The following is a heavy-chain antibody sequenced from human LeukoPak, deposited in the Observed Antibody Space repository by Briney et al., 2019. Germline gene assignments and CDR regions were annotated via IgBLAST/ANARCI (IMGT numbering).Heavy chain of an antibody. J-gene: IGHJ4*02. CDR3: RSHGAY. CDR1: GGSVSSSSYY. V-gene: IGHV4-39*01. Sequence: SETLSLTCTVSGGSVSSSSYYWGWVRQPPGKGLEWIGLMSHSGTSAYNPSLESRLTISVDTPKNQFSLRLTSVTAADTAVYCLRSHGAYWGQGTLVTVSS. D-gene: IGHD4-17*01. CDR2: MSHSGTS.